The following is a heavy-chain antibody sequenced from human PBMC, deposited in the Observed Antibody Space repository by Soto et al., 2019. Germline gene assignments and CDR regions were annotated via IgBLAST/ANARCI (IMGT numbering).Heavy chain of an antibody. D-gene: IGHD6-19*01. Sequence: PVGFLRLSCAASGFSFSSYGMHWVRQAPGKGLEWVAVISYNENSKYYADSVKGRFTISRDNPKNTLYVQMSSLRPEDTAVYFCARGGLEQWLAQDHWGQGTLVTVSS. CDR2: ISYNENSK. CDR3: ARGGLEQWLAQDH. V-gene: IGHV3-30*03. CDR1: GFSFSSYG. J-gene: IGHJ4*02.